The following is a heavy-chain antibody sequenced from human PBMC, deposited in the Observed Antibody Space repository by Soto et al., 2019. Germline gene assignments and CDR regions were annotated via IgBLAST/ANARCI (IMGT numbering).Heavy chain of an antibody. D-gene: IGHD4-17*01. Sequence: QVQLQESGPGLVKPSETLSLTCTVSGGSISSYYWSWIRQPPGKGLEWIGYIYYSGSNNYNPSLKSRVTLSVDTSKNQFSLKLSSVTAADKGVDYCARGEETVTMPLGYWGQGTLVTVSS. CDR3: ARGEETVTMPLGY. CDR2: IYYSGSN. J-gene: IGHJ4*02. CDR1: GGSISSYY. V-gene: IGHV4-59*01.